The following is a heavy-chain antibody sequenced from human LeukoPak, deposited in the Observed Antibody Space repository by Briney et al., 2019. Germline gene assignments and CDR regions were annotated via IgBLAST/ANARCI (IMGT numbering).Heavy chain of an antibody. CDR1: GFTFDDYA. Sequence: PGRSLRLSCAASGFTFDDYAMHWVRQAPEKGLEWVSGLSWNSGTIAYAESVKGRFTISRDNAKNSLYLQMNNLRPEDTAFYYCAKGSYAPYYLDSWGQGTLVTVSS. CDR2: LSWNSGTI. D-gene: IGHD2-2*01. CDR3: AKGSYAPYYLDS. V-gene: IGHV3-9*01. J-gene: IGHJ4*02.